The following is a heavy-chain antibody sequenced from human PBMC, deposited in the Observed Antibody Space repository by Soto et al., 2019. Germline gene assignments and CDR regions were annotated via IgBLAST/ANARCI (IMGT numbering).Heavy chain of an antibody. CDR1: GFTFSSYA. D-gene: IGHD6-19*01. CDR3: ARDVMAGYFDY. Sequence: GGSLRLSCAASGFTFSSYAMHWVRQAPGKGLEWVAVISYDGSNKYYADSVKGRFTISRDNSKNTLYLQMNGLRAEDTAVYYCARDVMAGYFDYWGQGTLVTVSS. J-gene: IGHJ4*02. V-gene: IGHV3-30-3*01. CDR2: ISYDGSNK.